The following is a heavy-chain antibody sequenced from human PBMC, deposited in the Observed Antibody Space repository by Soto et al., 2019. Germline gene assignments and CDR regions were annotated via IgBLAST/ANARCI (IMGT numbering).Heavy chain of an antibody. CDR2: ISLYSDGT. V-gene: IGHV1-18*01. CDR1: GYTFSNYG. Sequence: ASVKVSCKTSGYTFSNYGITWVRRAPGQPLEWLGWISLYSDGTNYAQKFQGRVSMTTDTSTTTAYMELRSLRSDDTAVYYCARVVPGAEAWFGPWGQGTLVTVSS. D-gene: IGHD2-2*01. CDR3: ARVVPGAEAWFGP. J-gene: IGHJ5*02.